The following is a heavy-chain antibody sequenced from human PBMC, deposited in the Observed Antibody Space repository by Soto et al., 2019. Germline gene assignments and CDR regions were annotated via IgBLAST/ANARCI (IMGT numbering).Heavy chain of an antibody. V-gene: IGHV1-18*04. Sequence: ASVKVSCKASGYTFTSHGISWVRQAPGQGLEWMGWISVYNGKTNYAEKFQGRVTMTTDPSTTTAYMELRSLRSDDTAIYFCARVVAYYDILTAYPDQWGPGPRVTV. J-gene: IGHJ5*02. CDR1: GYTFTSHG. CDR3: ARVVAYYDILTAYPDQ. D-gene: IGHD3-9*01. CDR2: ISVYNGKT.